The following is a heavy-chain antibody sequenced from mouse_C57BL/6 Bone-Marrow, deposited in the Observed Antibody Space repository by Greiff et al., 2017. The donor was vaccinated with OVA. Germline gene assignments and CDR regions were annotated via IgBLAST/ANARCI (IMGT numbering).Heavy chain of an antibody. CDR3: TTITTVVAHYFDY. CDR2: IDPENGDT. V-gene: IGHV14-4*01. Sequence: VHVKQSGAELVRPGASVKLSCTASGFNIKDDYMHWVKQRPEQGLEWIGWIDPENGDTEYASKFQGKATITADTSSNTAYLQLSSLTSEDTVVYYCTTITTVVAHYFDYWGQGTTLTVSS. CDR1: GFNIKDDY. D-gene: IGHD1-1*01. J-gene: IGHJ2*01.